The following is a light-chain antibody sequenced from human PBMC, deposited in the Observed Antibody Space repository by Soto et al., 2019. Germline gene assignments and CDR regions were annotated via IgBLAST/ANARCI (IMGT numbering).Light chain of an antibody. Sequence: EIVLTQSPGTLSLSPGERATLSCRASQSVSSSYLAWNQQKPCQAPRRLIYGASSRATGIPDRFSGSGSGTDFTLTISRLEPEDSAVYYCQQYGSPPFPFGQGTRLEIK. V-gene: IGKV3-20*01. CDR1: QSVSSSY. J-gene: IGKJ5*01. CDR2: GAS. CDR3: QQYGSPPFP.